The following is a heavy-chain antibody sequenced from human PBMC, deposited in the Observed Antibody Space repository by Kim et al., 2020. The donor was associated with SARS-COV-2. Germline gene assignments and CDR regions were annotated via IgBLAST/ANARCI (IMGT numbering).Heavy chain of an antibody. CDR3: ARDQFEGSGSYPLDI. D-gene: IGHD3-10*01. Sequence: DSVKGRSTISRDTAKTSLYLKMNSLRAEDTAVYYCARDQFEGSGSYPLDIWGQGTMVTVSS. J-gene: IGHJ3*02. V-gene: IGHV3-11*06.